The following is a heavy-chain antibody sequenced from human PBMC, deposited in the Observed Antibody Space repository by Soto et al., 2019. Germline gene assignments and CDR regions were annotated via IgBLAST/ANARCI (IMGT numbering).Heavy chain of an antibody. CDR1: GGSISSGDYY. D-gene: IGHD3-3*01. CDR3: ARGVRFLEWLRDYYYYYMDV. J-gene: IGHJ6*03. Sequence: SETLSLTCTVSGGSISSGDYYWSWIRQPPGKGLEWIGEINHSGSTNYNPSLKSRVTISVDTSKNQFSLKLSSVTAADTAVYYCARGVRFLEWLRDYYYYYMDVWGKGTTVTVSS. V-gene: IGHV4-39*07. CDR2: INHSGST.